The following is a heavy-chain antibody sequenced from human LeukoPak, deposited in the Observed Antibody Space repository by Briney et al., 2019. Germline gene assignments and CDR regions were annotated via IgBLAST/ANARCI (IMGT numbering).Heavy chain of an antibody. D-gene: IGHD1-26*01. J-gene: IGHJ3*02. CDR2: MYYSGTT. CDR1: NGSITPYY. V-gene: IGHV4-59*01. CDR3: ASLELIGEKRGVPHI. Sequence: SETLSLTCTVSNGSITPYYWNWIRLPPGKGLELIGYMYYSGTTNYNPSLRSGVTRSVGSSKNQFFLTLSSVTAADTAVYYCASLELIGEKRGVPHIWGQGTMVTVSS.